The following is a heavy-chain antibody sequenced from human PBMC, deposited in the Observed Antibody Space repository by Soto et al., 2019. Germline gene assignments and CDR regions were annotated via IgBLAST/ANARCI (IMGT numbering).Heavy chain of an antibody. CDR1: GFTFSSYA. V-gene: IGHV3-23*01. CDR3: ARGYPGCDGMDV. D-gene: IGHD6-19*01. CDR2: ISGSGGST. J-gene: IGHJ6*01. Sequence: EVQLLESGGGLVQPGASLRLSCAASGFTFSSYAMSWVRQAPGKGLEWVSAISGSGGSTYYADSVKGRFTISRDNSKNTLYVQMNSLRVEDTAVYYSARGYPGCDGMDVWGQGTTVTGSS.